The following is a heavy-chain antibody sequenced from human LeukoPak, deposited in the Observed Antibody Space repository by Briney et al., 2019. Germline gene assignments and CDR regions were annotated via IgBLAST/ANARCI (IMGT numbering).Heavy chain of an antibody. CDR1: GFTFGTFW. J-gene: IGHJ4*02. Sequence: GGSLRLSCAASGFTFGTFWMHWVRQAPGKGLEWVSGISWNSGSIGYADSVKGRFTISRDNAKNSLYLQMNSLRAEDTALYYCAVYGSGNIKSNHPTFDYWGQGTLVTVSS. V-gene: IGHV3-9*01. CDR3: AVYGSGNIKSNHPTFDY. CDR2: ISWNSGSI. D-gene: IGHD3-10*01.